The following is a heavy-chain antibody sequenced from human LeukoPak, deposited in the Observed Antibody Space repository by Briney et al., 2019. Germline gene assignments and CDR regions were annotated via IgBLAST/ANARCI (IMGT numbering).Heavy chain of an antibody. Sequence: PSETQSLTCAVYGGSFSGYYWSWIRQPPGKGLEWIGEINHSGSTNYNPSLKSRVTISVDTSKNQFSLKLSSVTATDTAVYYCARGGRKYYYGSGSYYTYWGQGTLVTVSS. CDR1: GGSFSGYY. J-gene: IGHJ4*02. V-gene: IGHV4-34*01. CDR3: ARGGRKYYYGSGSYYTY. CDR2: INHSGST. D-gene: IGHD3-10*01.